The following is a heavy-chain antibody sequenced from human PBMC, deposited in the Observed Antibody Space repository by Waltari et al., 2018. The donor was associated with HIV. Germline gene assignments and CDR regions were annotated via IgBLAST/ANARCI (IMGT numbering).Heavy chain of an antibody. CDR1: GFTFSSYS. V-gene: IGHV3-21*01. CDR3: ARPGGYYYYGMDV. D-gene: IGHD3-10*01. CDR2: ISSRSSYI. Sequence: EVQLVESGGGLVKPGGSLRLSCAASGFTFSSYSMNWVRQAPGKGLEWVSSISSRSSYIYYADSVKGRFTNSRDNAKNSLYLQMNSLRAEDTAVYYCARPGGYYYYGMDVWGQGNPGHRLL. J-gene: IGHJ6*02.